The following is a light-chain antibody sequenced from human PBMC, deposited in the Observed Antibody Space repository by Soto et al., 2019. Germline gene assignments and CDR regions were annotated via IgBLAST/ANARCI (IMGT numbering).Light chain of an antibody. CDR1: QSVSTY. J-gene: IGKJ2*01. CDR3: QHSYNNPPT. CDR2: GAS. V-gene: IGKV1-39*01. Sequence: DIQMTQSPSSLSASVGDRVTITCRASQSVSTYLNWYQQKPGKAPNLLIYGASSLQSGVPSRFSGSGSGTEFTLTITSLQPGDFVTYYCQHSYNNPPTFGQGTKVDLK.